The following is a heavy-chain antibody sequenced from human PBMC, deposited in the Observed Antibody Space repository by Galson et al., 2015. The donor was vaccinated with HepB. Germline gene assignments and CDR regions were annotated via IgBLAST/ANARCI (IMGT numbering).Heavy chain of an antibody. Sequence: QSGAEVKKPGESLKISCKGSGYSFTTYWIGWVRQMPGKGLEWMGIIYPGDSDTRYSPSFQGQVTISADKSISTAYLQRTSLKASDTAMYYCARQMSYDFWSGYHTGAFDIWGQGTMVTVSS. CDR3: ARQMSYDFWSGYHTGAFDI. D-gene: IGHD3-3*01. V-gene: IGHV5-51*01. J-gene: IGHJ3*02. CDR2: IYPGDSDT. CDR1: GYSFTTYW.